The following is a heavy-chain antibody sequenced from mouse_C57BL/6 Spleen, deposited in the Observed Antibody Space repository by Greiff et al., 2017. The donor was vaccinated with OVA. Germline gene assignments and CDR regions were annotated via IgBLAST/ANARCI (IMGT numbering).Heavy chain of an antibody. Sequence: EVQGVESGGDLVKPGGSLKLSCAASGFTFSSYGMSWVRQTPDKRLEWVATISSGGSYTYYPDSVKGRFTISRDNAKNTLYLQMSSLKSEDTAMYYCARQDYDYDWFAYWGQGTLVTVSA. V-gene: IGHV5-6*01. CDR1: GFTFSSYG. D-gene: IGHD2-4*01. CDR3: ARQDYDYDWFAY. J-gene: IGHJ3*01. CDR2: ISSGGSYT.